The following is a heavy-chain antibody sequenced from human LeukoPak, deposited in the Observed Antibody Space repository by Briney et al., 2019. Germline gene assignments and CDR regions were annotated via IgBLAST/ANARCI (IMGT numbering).Heavy chain of an antibody. CDR1: GYTFTSYD. CDR2: INPNSGGT. V-gene: IGHV1-2*02. Sequence: GASVKVSCKASGYTFTSYDINWVRQATGQGLEWMGWINPNSGGTNYAQKFQGRVTMTRDTSISTAYMELSRLRSDDTAVYYCARCLGWELLIDYRGQGTLVTVSS. D-gene: IGHD1-26*01. J-gene: IGHJ4*02. CDR3: ARCLGWELLIDY.